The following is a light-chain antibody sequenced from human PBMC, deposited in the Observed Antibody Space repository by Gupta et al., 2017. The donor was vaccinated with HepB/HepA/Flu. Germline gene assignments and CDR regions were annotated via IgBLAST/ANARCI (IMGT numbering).Light chain of an antibody. CDR3: QQDNNWPLT. CDR2: GAS. V-gene: IGKV3-15*01. CDR1: QSVSSK. Sequence: EIVMTQSPATLSVSPGERATLSCRASQSVSSKLAWYQQKPGQAPRLLIYGASTRATGIPASFSGSGSGTEFTLTISSLQSEDFAVYSCQQDNNWPLTFGGGTKVEIK. J-gene: IGKJ4*01.